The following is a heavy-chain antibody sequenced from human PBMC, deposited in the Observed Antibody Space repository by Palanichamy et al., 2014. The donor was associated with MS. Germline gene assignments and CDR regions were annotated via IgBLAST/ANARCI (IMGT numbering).Heavy chain of an antibody. Sequence: QWYQRRVTITADESTSTAYMELSSLRSEDTAVYYCASGPTTVAAFDIWGQGTMVTVPS. D-gene: IGHD4-23*01. J-gene: IGHJ3*02. V-gene: IGHV1-69*01. CDR3: ASGPTTVAAFDI.